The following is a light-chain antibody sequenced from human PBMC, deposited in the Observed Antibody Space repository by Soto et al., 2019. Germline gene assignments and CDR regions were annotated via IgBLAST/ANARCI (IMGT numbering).Light chain of an antibody. CDR3: SSYISSSTFV. Sequence: QSALTQPASVSGSPGQSITISCTGTSSDVGGYNYVSWYQQHPGKAPKLMIYEVSNRPSGVSNRLSGSKSGNTASLTISGLQAEDEADYYCSSYISSSTFVFGTGTKVTV. CDR1: SSDVGGYNY. CDR2: EVS. J-gene: IGLJ1*01. V-gene: IGLV2-14*01.